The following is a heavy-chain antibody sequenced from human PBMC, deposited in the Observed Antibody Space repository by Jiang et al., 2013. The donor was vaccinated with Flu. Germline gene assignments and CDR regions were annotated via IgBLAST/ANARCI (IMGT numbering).Heavy chain of an antibody. CDR3: ARLPRGATGIDY. V-gene: IGHV5-51*01. CDR2: IYPGDSNI. CDR1: GYYFSAYW. Sequence: PGESLKISCKGSGYYFSAYWIGWVRQMPGKGLEWMGIIYPGDSNIRFSPSYSPSFQGQVTISADESINTAYLQWSRLNASDTAVYYCARLPRGATGIDYWGQGTRVTVSS. D-gene: IGHD1-1*01. J-gene: IGHJ4*02.